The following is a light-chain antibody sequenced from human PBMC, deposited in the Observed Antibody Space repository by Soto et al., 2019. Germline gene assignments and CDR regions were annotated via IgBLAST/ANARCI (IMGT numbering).Light chain of an antibody. Sequence: EILMTQSPSTLSVSPGERATLSCRASQSVSSSLAWYQQKPGQAPRLLIYGASSRATGIPDRFSGSGSGTDFTLTISSLQSEDFAVYYCQHYVTWPLTSGGGAEVDTK. CDR2: GAS. V-gene: IGKV3D-15*01. CDR3: QHYVTWPLT. CDR1: QSVSSS. J-gene: IGKJ4*01.